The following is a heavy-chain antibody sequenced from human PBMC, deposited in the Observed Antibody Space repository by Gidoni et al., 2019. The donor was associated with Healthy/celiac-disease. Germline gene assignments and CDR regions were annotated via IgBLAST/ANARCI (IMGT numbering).Heavy chain of an antibody. Sequence: EVQLLESGGGLVQPGGSLSLSCAASGFTFSSYAMSWVRQAPGTGLEWVSAISGSGGSTYYADSVKGRFTISRDNSKNTLYLQMNSLRAEDTAVYYCAKTDILTGYYNDYWGQGTLVTVSS. J-gene: IGHJ4*02. CDR2: ISGSGGST. CDR1: GFTFSSYA. CDR3: AKTDILTGYYNDY. V-gene: IGHV3-23*01. D-gene: IGHD3-9*01.